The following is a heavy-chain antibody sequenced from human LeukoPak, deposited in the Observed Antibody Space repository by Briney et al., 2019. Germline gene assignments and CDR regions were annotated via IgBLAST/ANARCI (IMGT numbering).Heavy chain of an antibody. V-gene: IGHV3-23*01. Sequence: GGSLRLSCEASGFTFRTYGMAWVRQAPGKGLEWVSGITGSSTWTYYADSVKRRFTISRDNSKNTLHLQMNSLRAEDTAIYYCARELVSLGTGYFDLWGRGTLVTVSS. CDR2: ITGSSTWT. D-gene: IGHD7-27*01. CDR3: ARELVSLGTGYFDL. CDR1: GFTFRTYG. J-gene: IGHJ2*01.